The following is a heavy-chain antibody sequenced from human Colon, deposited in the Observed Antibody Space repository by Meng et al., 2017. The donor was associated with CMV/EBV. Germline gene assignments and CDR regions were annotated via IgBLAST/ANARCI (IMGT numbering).Heavy chain of an antibody. Sequence: GGSLRLSCAASGFTFSSYAMSWVRQAPGKGLEWVAYISTTGSPIYYADPVKGRFTISRDNVKASLYLEMNSLTAEDTGVYYCVGTRVRYIFDNWGQGTLVTVSS. D-gene: IGHD4-17*01. CDR1: GFTFSSYA. J-gene: IGHJ4*02. CDR2: ISTTGSPI. V-gene: IGHV3-48*04. CDR3: VGTRVRYIFDN.